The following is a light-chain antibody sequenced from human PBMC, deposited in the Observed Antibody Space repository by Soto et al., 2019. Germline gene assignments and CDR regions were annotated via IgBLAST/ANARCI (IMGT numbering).Light chain of an antibody. Sequence: DIQMTQSPSTLSASVGDRVTITCRASQSISSWLAWYQQKPGKAPKLLIYKASSLESGAPSRFSGSGSGTEFTLTISSMQRDDFATYYCQQYNSYWTFGQGTKVEIK. V-gene: IGKV1-5*03. CDR2: KAS. J-gene: IGKJ1*01. CDR1: QSISSW. CDR3: QQYNSYWT.